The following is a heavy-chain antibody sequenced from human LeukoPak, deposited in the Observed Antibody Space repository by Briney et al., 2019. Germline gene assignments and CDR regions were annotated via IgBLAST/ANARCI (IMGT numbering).Heavy chain of an antibody. J-gene: IGHJ4*02. CDR3: ARGTGAPNYLDY. CDR2: INPDGGGT. Sequence: ASVKVSCKASGYTFTVYYIHWVRQPPGQGLEWVSLINPDGGGTNYAQKSQGRVAVTRASSSSTAYMELSGLTSDDTAVFYCARGTGAPNYLDYWGQGTLVTVSS. CDR1: GYTFTVYY. V-gene: IGHV1-2*02. D-gene: IGHD7-27*01.